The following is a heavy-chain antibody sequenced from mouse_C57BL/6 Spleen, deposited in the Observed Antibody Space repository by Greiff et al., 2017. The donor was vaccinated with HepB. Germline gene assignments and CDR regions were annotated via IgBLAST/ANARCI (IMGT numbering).Heavy chain of an antibody. Sequence: QVQLQQPGAELVKPGASVNMSCKASGYTFTSYWITWVKQRPGQGLEWIGDIYPGSGSTNYNEKFKSKATLTVDTSSSTAYMQLSSLTSEDSAVYYCARSGYDYELDYWGQGTTLTVSS. J-gene: IGHJ2*01. V-gene: IGHV1-55*01. CDR1: GYTFTSYW. CDR2: IYPGSGST. CDR3: ARSGYDYELDY. D-gene: IGHD2-4*01.